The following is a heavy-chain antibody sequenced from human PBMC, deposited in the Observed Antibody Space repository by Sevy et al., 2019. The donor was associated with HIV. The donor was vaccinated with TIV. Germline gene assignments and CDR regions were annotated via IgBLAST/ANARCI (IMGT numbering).Heavy chain of an antibody. D-gene: IGHD6-19*01. V-gene: IGHV3-33*01. Sequence: GGSLRLSCAASGFSISGYDMHWVRQAPGKGLEWVAVIWYDGTNREYADSVKGRFIISRDNSKNTLYLQMNSLRVEDTAVYYCAREDIRVAGIGYYFHSWGQGTLVTVSS. CDR1: GFSISGYD. CDR2: IWYDGTNR. J-gene: IGHJ4*02. CDR3: AREDIRVAGIGYYFHS.